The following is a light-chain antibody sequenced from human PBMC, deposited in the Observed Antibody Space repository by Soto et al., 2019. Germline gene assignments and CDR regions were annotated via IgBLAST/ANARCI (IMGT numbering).Light chain of an antibody. V-gene: IGKV3-11*01. J-gene: IGKJ4*01. Sequence: EIVLTQSPATLSLSPGERATLSCRASQSISGYLAWYQHRPGRAPRLLIYDASNRATGIPDRISGRGSGTDFTLTISSLEPEDFAVYYCQQRASWPLTFGGGTALE. CDR2: DAS. CDR1: QSISGY. CDR3: QQRASWPLT.